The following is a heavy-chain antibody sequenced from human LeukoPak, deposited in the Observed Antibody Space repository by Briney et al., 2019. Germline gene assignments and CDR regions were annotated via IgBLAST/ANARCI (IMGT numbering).Heavy chain of an antibody. D-gene: IGHD2-15*01. CDR1: GFTFSRYW. V-gene: IGHV3-7*05. CDR2: IKEDGSDK. CDR3: ARSLGYCSAGSCFPIDC. Sequence: GGSLSLSRAASGFTFSRYWMHWGRQAPGKGLEWVSNIKEDGSDKYSVASVKGRFIMSRDNAKDSLYLQMNSLRAEDTAVYYCARSLGYCSAGSCFPIDCWGQGCLVTVSS. J-gene: IGHJ4*02.